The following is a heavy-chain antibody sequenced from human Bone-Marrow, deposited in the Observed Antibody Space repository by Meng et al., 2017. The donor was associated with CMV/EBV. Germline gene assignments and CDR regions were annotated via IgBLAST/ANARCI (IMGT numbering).Heavy chain of an antibody. V-gene: IGHV3-53*01. D-gene: IGHD3-10*01. CDR3: ASGVFYYYGMDA. Sequence: GESLKISCAASGFTFDDYTMHWVRQAPGKGLEWVSVIYSGGSTYYADSVKGRFTISRDNSKNTLYLQMNSLRAEDTAVYYCASGVFYYYGMDAWGQGTTVTVSS. CDR1: GFTFDDYT. CDR2: IYSGGST. J-gene: IGHJ6*02.